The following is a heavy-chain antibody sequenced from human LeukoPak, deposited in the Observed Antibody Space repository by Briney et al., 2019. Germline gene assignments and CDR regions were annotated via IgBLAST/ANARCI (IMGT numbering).Heavy chain of an antibody. CDR1: GYTFTSYY. Sequence: ASVKVSCKASGYTFTSYYMHWVRQAPGQGLEWMGIINPSGGSTSYAQEFQGRVTMTRDTSTSTVYMELSSLRSEDTAVYYCARDEAELRFLEWLLPRPYYYYGMDVWGQGTTVTVSS. J-gene: IGHJ6*02. D-gene: IGHD3-3*01. CDR3: ARDEAELRFLEWLLPRPYYYYGMDV. V-gene: IGHV1-46*01. CDR2: INPSGGST.